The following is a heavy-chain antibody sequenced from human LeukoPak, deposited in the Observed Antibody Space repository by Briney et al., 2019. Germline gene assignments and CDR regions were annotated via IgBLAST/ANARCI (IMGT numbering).Heavy chain of an antibody. CDR3: ARRMAVAATFDI. Sequence: SETLSLTCAVSGGSISSSYWSWIRQPPGTGLEWIGYIYYSGSTNYNPSLKIRVTISLDTSKNQFSLRLSSVTAADTALYYCARRMAVAATFDIWGQGTMVTVSS. CDR1: GGSISSSY. CDR2: IYYSGST. D-gene: IGHD6-19*01. V-gene: IGHV4-59*08. J-gene: IGHJ3*02.